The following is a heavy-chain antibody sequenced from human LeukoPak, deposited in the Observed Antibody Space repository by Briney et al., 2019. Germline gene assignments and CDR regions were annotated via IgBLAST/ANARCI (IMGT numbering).Heavy chain of an antibody. Sequence: PSETLSLTCTVSGASVSSGSYYWSWIRQPPGKGLEWIGYPYYSGSTNYDPSLKNRVTISLDASKNQFSLRLTSVTAADTAVYYCARVLYDSFDPWGQGTLVTVSS. J-gene: IGHJ5*02. CDR1: GASVSSGSYY. V-gene: IGHV4-61*01. CDR2: PYYSGST. CDR3: ARVLYDSFDP. D-gene: IGHD2-8*01.